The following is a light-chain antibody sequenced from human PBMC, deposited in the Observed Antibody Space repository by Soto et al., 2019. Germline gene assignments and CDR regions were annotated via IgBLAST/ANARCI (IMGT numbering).Light chain of an antibody. CDR3: QQYNNGPRT. CDR1: QSVSSN. V-gene: IGKV3-15*01. CDR2: GAS. Sequence: EIVMTQSPATLSVSPGERATLSCMASQSVSSNLAWYQQKPGQAPSLLIYGASTRATGIPARFSGSGSGTEFTLTISSLQSEDFAVYYCQQYNNGPRTFGQGTKVEIK. J-gene: IGKJ1*01.